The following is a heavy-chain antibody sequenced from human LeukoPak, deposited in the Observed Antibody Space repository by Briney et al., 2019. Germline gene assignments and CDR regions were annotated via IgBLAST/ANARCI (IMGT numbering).Heavy chain of an antibody. CDR1: GFTFSSYW. V-gene: IGHV3-7*05. CDR2: IKQDGSEK. D-gene: IGHD2-2*01. J-gene: IGHJ4*02. CDR3: ARDQRYCSSSSCPWEPFDY. Sequence: GGSLRLSCAASGFTFSSYWMSWVRQAPGKGLEWVANIKQDGSEKYYVDSVKGRFTIPRDNAKNSLYLQMNILRAEDTAVYYCARDQRYCSSSSCPWEPFDYWGQGTLVTVSS.